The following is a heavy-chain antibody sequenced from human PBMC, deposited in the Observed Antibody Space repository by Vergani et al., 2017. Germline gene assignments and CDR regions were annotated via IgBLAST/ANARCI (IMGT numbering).Heavy chain of an antibody. Sequence: EVQLLESGGGLVQPGGSLRLSCAATGFTFSSYAMSWVRQAPGKGLEWVSAISGSGGSTYYADSVKGRFTISRDNSKNTLYLQMNSLRAEDTAVYYCAKACGGDCKCCADAFDIWGQGTMVTVSS. D-gene: IGHD2-21*02. J-gene: IGHJ3*02. CDR3: AKACGGDCKCCADAFDI. CDR2: ISGSGGST. V-gene: IGHV3-23*01. CDR1: GFTFSSYA.